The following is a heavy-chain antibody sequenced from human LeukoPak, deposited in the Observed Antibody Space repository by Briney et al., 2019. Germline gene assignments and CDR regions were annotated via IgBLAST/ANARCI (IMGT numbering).Heavy chain of an antibody. V-gene: IGHV1-2*02. D-gene: IGHD3-10*01. Sequence: ASVKVSCKTSGYTFTGYYIHWVRQAPGQGLEWMGWINPNSCGTNYPQNFQGRVTMTRDTSISTAYMELSSLTSDDTAVYYCARDLTSGSPLWGQGTLVTVFS. CDR2: INPNSCGT. CDR3: ARDLTSGSPL. J-gene: IGHJ4*02. CDR1: GYTFTGYY.